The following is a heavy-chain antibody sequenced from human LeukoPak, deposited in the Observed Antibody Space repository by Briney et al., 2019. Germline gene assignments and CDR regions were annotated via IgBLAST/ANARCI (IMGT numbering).Heavy chain of an antibody. Sequence: ASVKVSCKVSGYTPTELSMNWVRHGPGKGRGWRGGFDPEDGEATYAQQSQGSDTISEDTSTDTGYMERSSLRPRHTAVYYSATSYYDDSSDYYRIDYWGEGTLVTVSS. V-gene: IGHV1-24*01. CDR1: GYTPTELS. CDR3: ATSYYDDSSDYYRIDY. D-gene: IGHD3-22*01. J-gene: IGHJ4*02. CDR2: FDPEDGEA.